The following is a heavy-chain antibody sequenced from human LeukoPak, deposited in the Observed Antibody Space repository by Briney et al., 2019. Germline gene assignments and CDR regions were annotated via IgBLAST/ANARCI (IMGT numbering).Heavy chain of an antibody. D-gene: IGHD1-26*01. CDR3: ARGGVGPTTNWFDP. V-gene: IGHV4-30-2*01. CDR2: IYHTGST. J-gene: IGHJ5*02. Sequence: PSQTLSLTCTVSGGSISGSGYYWSWIRQPPGKGLEWIGYIYHTGSTYYNPSLASRVTISVDRSKNQFSLRLTSVTAADTAVFYCARGGVGPTTNWFDPWGQGTLVTVSS. CDR1: GGSISGSGYY.